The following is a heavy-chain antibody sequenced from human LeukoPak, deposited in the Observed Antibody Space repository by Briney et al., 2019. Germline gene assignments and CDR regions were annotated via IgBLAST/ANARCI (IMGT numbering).Heavy chain of an antibody. CDR1: GFTFTSSA. CDR3: AARLSSMNYYGMDV. V-gene: IGHV1-58*02. D-gene: IGHD6-6*01. J-gene: IGHJ6*02. Sequence: SVKVSCKASGFTFTSSAMQWVRQARGQRLEWIGWIVVGSGNTNYAQKFQERVTITRDMSTSTAYMELSSLRSEDTAVYYCAARLSSMNYYGMDVWGQGTTVTDSS. CDR2: IVVGSGNT.